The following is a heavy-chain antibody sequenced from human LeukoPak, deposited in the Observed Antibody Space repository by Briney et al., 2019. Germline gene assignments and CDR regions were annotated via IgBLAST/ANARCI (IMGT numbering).Heavy chain of an antibody. CDR1: GFTVSSNY. V-gene: IGHV3-20*04. CDR2: INWNGGST. CDR3: ARDLLYSYGIVFDY. Sequence: PGGSLRLSCAASGFTVSSNYMSWVRQAPGKGLEWVSGINWNGGSTGYADSVKGRFTISRDNAKNSLYLQMNSLRAEDTAVYYCARDLLYSYGIVFDYWGQGTLVTVSS. J-gene: IGHJ4*02. D-gene: IGHD5-18*01.